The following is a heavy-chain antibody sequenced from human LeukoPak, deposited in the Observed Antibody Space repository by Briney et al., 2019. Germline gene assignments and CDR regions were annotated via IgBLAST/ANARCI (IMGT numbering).Heavy chain of an antibody. J-gene: IGHJ4*02. V-gene: IGHV4-61*02. Sequence: ASETLSLTCTVSGGSISSGSYYWSWIRQPAGKGLEWIGRIYTSGSTNYNPSLKSRVTISVDTSKNQFSLKLSSVTAADTAVYYCARDEKASLIVWPYYWGQGTLVTVSS. CDR2: IYTSGST. CDR1: GGSISSGSYY. CDR3: ARDEKASLIVWPYY. D-gene: IGHD2-15*01.